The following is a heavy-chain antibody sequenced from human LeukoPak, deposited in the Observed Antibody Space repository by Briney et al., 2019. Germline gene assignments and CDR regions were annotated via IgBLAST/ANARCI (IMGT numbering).Heavy chain of an antibody. CDR3: ARASTPKVGATIYFFDY. CDR2: ISTNTGNP. CDR1: GYTFTTYA. V-gene: IGHV7-4-1*01. Sequence: ASVKVSCKASGYTFTTYAMNWVRQAPGQGLEWMGWISTNTGNPTYAQGFTGRFVFSLDTSVSTVYLQIDSLESEDTAVYYCARASTPKVGATIYFFDYWGQGTLVTVSS. J-gene: IGHJ4*02. D-gene: IGHD1-26*01.